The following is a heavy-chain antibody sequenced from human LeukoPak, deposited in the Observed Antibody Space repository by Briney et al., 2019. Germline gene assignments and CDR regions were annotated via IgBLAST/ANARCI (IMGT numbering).Heavy chain of an antibody. Sequence: GSSVDVARQASRYTFTGYYMHWVRQAPGQGLEWMGWINPNSGGTNYAQKFQGRVTMTRDTSISTAYMELSRLRSDDTAVYYCATVPKLRFLEWPFDYWGQGTLVTGSS. CDR2: INPNSGGT. D-gene: IGHD3-3*01. CDR3: ATVPKLRFLEWPFDY. CDR1: RYTFTGYY. J-gene: IGHJ4*02. V-gene: IGHV1-2*02.